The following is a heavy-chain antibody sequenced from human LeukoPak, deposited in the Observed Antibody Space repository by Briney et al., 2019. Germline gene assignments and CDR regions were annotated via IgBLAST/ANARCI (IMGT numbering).Heavy chain of an antibody. CDR3: ANYDYVDYTFDY. V-gene: IGHV4-39*01. CDR1: GGSISNSNYY. CDR2: IYYSGST. J-gene: IGHJ4*02. D-gene: IGHD4-17*01. Sequence: PSETLSLTCTVSGGSISNSNYYWGWIRQPPGKGLEWIGTIYYSGSTYYNPSLKSRVTISVDTSNNQFSVKLSSVTATDTAVYYCANYDYVDYTFDYWGQGTLVTVSS.